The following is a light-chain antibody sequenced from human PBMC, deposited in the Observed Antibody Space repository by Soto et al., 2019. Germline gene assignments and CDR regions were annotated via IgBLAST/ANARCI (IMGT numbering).Light chain of an antibody. CDR2: GAS. Sequence: VMTPSPSTLSVSPGERVTLSCRASQSVNIYLAWYQQKPGQAPRLLIFGASSRATGIPARFSGSGSGTEFNLTISSLQSEDFAVYFCQQYDDWLRLTFGGGTKVDIK. CDR3: QQYDDWLRLT. CDR1: QSVNIY. V-gene: IGKV3D-15*01. J-gene: IGKJ4*01.